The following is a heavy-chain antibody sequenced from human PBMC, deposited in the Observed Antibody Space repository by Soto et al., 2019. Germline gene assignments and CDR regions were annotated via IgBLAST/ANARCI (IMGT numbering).Heavy chain of an antibody. J-gene: IGHJ4*02. Sequence: PPEILLITCALLCFSIRSIDFSCSSVRPTRASSVEWIGHIYYSGTTYYSPSLKSRITISADTSKNQFSLRLSSVTAADTAVYYCARGLEYGSGRYYFDYWGQGTLVTVSS. V-gene: IGHV4-30-4*01. CDR2: IYYSGTT. CDR1: CFSIRSIDFS. CDR3: ARGLEYGSGRYYFDY. D-gene: IGHD3-10*01.